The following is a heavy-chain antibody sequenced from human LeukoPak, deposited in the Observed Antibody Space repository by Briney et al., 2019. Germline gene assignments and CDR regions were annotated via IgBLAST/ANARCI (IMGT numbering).Heavy chain of an antibody. Sequence: SETLSLTCTVSGGSISSSSYYWGWIRQPPGKGLEWIGSIYYSGSTYYNPSLKSRVTISVDTSKNQFSLKLSSVTAADTAVYYCARVIAVAGTSDAFDIWGQGTMVTVSS. CDR1: GGSISSSSYY. V-gene: IGHV4-39*01. D-gene: IGHD6-19*01. CDR3: ARVIAVAGTSDAFDI. J-gene: IGHJ3*02. CDR2: IYYSGST.